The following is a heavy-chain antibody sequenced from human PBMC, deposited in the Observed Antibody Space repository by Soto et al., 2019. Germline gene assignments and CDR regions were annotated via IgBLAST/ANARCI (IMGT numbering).Heavy chain of an antibody. CDR3: ARDGGVIIAAATGGGYGMDV. CDR1: GFTFIDYY. D-gene: IGHD2-2*01. Sequence: HVQMVESGGALVNPGGSLRLSFAASGFTFIDYYISWFRQVPEKGLEWVAYISSPGNFTNSEDAVRGRFTISRDNVKNSLFLQMNSLRDEDTAVYYCARDGGVIIAAATGGGYGMDVWGQGTTVIVSS. V-gene: IGHV3-11*06. J-gene: IGHJ6*02. CDR2: ISSPGNFT.